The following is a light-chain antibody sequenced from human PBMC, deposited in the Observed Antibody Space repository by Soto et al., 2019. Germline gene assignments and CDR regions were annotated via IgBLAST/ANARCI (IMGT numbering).Light chain of an antibody. CDR1: QTISSW. V-gene: IGKV1-5*03. J-gene: IGKJ4*01. CDR3: QQYYHWLT. CDR2: KAS. Sequence: DIQMTQSPSTLSGSVGDRGTITCRASQTISSWLAWYQQKPGKAPKLLIYKASTLKSGVPSRFSGSGSGTEFTLTISSLQSEDFAVYYCQQYYHWLTFGGGTKVDI.